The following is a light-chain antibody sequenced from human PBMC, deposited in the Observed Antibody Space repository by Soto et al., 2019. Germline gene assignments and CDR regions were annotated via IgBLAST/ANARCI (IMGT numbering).Light chain of an antibody. Sequence: QSVLTQPASVSGSPGQSITISCTGTSSDVGGYNYVSWYQQHPGKAPKLMIYEVSNRPSGVSNRFSGSKSGNTASLTISGLRAEDEADYYCSSYTSSSTPYVVFGGGTKVTVL. CDR2: EVS. V-gene: IGLV2-14*01. J-gene: IGLJ2*01. CDR1: SSDVGGYNY. CDR3: SSYTSSSTPYVV.